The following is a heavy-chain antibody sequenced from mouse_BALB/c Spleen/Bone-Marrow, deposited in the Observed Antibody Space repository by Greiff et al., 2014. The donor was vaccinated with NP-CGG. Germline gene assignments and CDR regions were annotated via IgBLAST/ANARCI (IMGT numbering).Heavy chain of an antibody. CDR2: INPYNGGT. Sequence: EVQVVESGPELVKPGASMKISCKASGYSFTGYTMNRVKQSHGKNLEWIGLINPYNGGTSYNQKFKGKATLTVDKSSSTAYMELLSLTSEDSAVYYCARDYGNPSPFAYWGQGTLVTVSA. V-gene: IGHV1-18*01. D-gene: IGHD2-1*01. CDR1: GYSFTGYT. CDR3: ARDYGNPSPFAY. J-gene: IGHJ3*01.